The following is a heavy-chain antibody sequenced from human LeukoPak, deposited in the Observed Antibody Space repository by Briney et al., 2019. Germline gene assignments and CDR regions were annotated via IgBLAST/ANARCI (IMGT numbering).Heavy chain of an antibody. J-gene: IGHJ4*02. CDR2: MGGTDGRT. Sequence: PGGSLRLSCAASGFTFSAYNLNWVRQAPGKGLEWIAAMGGTDGRTYYADFVKGRFTITRDNSKNTLYLQVNSLRAEDTAVYYCAKDGSYYFDYWGQGTLVTVSS. V-gene: IGHV3-23*01. CDR3: AKDGSYYFDY. CDR1: GFTFSAYN.